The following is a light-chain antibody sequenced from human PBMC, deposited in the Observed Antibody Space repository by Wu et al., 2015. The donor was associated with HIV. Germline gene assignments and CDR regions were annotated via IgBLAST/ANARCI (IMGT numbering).Light chain of an antibody. CDR1: QSVSSNY. CDR3: QHYNKIPPLT. J-gene: IGKJ4*01. V-gene: IGKV3-20*01. Sequence: EIVLTQSPGTLSLSPGERATLSCRASQSVSSNYLVWYQQKPGQAPRLLIYGASSRASGIPDRFSGSGSGTEFTLTISSIQSEDSAIYYCQHYNKIPPLTFGGGTKVEIK. CDR2: GAS.